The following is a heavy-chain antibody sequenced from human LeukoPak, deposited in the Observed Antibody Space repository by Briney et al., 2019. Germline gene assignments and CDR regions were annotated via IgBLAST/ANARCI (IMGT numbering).Heavy chain of an antibody. CDR2: IKQDGSEK. V-gene: IGHV3-7*02. CDR1: GFTFNSYW. D-gene: IGHD2-15*01. Sequence: GGSLRLSCAASGFTFNSYWMSWVRQAPGKGLEWVANIKQDGSEKYYVDSVKGRLTISRDNAKNSLYLQMNSLRAEDTAVYYCMSPGWYDAFDVWGQGTMVTVSS. J-gene: IGHJ3*01. CDR3: MSPGWYDAFDV.